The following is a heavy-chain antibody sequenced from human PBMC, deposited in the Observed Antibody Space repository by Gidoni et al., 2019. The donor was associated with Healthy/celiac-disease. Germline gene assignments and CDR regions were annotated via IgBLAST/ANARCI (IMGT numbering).Heavy chain of an antibody. CDR3: ARESLLYYFDY. CDR2: INHSGSN. V-gene: IGHV4-34*01. CDR1: VGSFSGYY. J-gene: IGHJ4*02. Sequence: QVQLQQWGAGLLKPSETLSLTCAVYVGSFSGYYWSWIRQPPGKGLEWIGEINHSGSNNYNPSLKSRVTISVDTSKNQFSLKLSSVTAADTAVYYCARESLLYYFDYWGQGTLVTVSS.